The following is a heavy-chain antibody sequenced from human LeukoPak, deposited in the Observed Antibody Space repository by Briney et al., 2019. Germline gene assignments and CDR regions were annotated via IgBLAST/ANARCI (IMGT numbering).Heavy chain of an antibody. CDR1: GFTFSSYG. J-gene: IGHJ3*01. CDR3: ARDTATAWISTFDL. V-gene: IGHV3-30*02. CDR2: IRYDGSNK. D-gene: IGHD4-11*01. Sequence: GGSLRLSCAASGFTFSSYGMHWVRQAPGKGLEWVAFIRYDGSNKYYADSVKGRFTISRDNSKNSLYLQMNSLRAEDTAVYYCARDTATAWISTFDLWGQGTMVIVSS.